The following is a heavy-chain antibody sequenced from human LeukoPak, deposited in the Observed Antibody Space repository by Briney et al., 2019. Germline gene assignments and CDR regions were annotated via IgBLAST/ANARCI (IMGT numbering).Heavy chain of an antibody. Sequence: SGGSLRLSCAASGFTFSNAWMSWVRQAPGKGLEWVGCIKSKTDGGTTDYAAPVKGRFTISRDDSKNTLYLQMNSLKTEDTAVYYCTTTDYYDSSGYDYWGQGTLVTVSS. CDR3: TTTDYYDSSGYDY. D-gene: IGHD3-22*01. CDR1: GFTFSNAW. J-gene: IGHJ4*02. V-gene: IGHV3-15*01. CDR2: IKSKTDGGTT.